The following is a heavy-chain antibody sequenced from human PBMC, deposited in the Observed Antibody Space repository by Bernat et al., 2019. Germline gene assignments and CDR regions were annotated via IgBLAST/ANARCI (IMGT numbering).Heavy chain of an antibody. CDR3: ARAQHLTDDAFDI. CDR2: LNSDGSST. CDR1: GFTFSSYW. Sequence: EEQLVESGGGLVQPGGSLRLSCASSGFTFSSYWMHWVRQAPGKGPVWVSRLNSDGSSTSYTESVKGRFTISRDNAKNTLYLQMNSLRAEDTAVYSCARAQHLTDDAFDIWGQGTLVTVSS. J-gene: IGHJ3*02. D-gene: IGHD6-13*01. V-gene: IGHV3-74*01.